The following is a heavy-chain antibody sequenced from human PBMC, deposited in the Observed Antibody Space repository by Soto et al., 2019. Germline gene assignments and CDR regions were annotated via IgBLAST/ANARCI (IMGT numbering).Heavy chain of an antibody. D-gene: IGHD1-26*01. CDR3: ARAPGDRNGMSV. J-gene: IGHJ6*02. Sequence: EVQVVESGGDLVQPGGSLRLSCAASGFTVSDDYMNWVRQAPGKGLEWVSVIYSGGGRYYADSVKGRFTISRDNSKNMVYLQMNSLRAEDTAVYYCARAPGDRNGMSVWGQGTTVTVSS. CDR2: IYSGGGR. CDR1: GFTVSDDY. V-gene: IGHV3-66*01.